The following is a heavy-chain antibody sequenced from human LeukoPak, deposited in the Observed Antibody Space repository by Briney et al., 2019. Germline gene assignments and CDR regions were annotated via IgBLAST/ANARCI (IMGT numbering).Heavy chain of an antibody. CDR3: AKRYYQDSSGYLGSIDY. D-gene: IGHD3-22*01. J-gene: IGHJ4*02. CDR1: GFTFSSYA. CDR2: ISGSGGST. V-gene: IGHV3-23*01. Sequence: TGGSLRLSCAASGFTFSSYAMNWVRQAPGKGLEWVSAISGSGGSTYYAGSVKGRFTISRDNSKNTLYLQMNSLRAEDTAVYFCAKRYYQDSSGYLGSIDYWGQGTLVTVSS.